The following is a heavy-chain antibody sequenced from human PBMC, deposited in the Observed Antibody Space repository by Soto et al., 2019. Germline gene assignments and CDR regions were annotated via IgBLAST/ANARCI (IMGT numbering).Heavy chain of an antibody. J-gene: IGHJ4*02. Sequence: QVQLVQSGAEVKKPGSSVKVSCKASGGTFSSYAISWVRQAPGQGLEWMGGIIPIFGTANYAQKFQGRVTITADESTSTAYMELSSLRSEDTAVYYCARWGLFSDYGDYKYYFDYWGQGTLVTVSS. CDR1: GGTFSSYA. V-gene: IGHV1-69*01. D-gene: IGHD4-17*01. CDR3: ARWGLFSDYGDYKYYFDY. CDR2: IIPIFGTA.